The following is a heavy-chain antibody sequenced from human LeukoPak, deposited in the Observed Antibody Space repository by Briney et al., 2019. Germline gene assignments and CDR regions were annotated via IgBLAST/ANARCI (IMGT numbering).Heavy chain of an antibody. D-gene: IGHD3-22*01. CDR1: GFSLSTSGMR. V-gene: IGHV2-70*04. CDR2: IDWDDDK. J-gene: IGHJ4*02. Sequence: SGPALVKPTQTLTLTCTFSGFSLSTSGMRVSWIRRPPGKALEWLARIDWDDDKFYSTSLKTRLTISKDTSKNQVVLTMTNMDPVDTATYYCARSYYYASSGYYPSNFDYWGQGTLVTVSS. CDR3: ARSYYYASSGYYPSNFDY.